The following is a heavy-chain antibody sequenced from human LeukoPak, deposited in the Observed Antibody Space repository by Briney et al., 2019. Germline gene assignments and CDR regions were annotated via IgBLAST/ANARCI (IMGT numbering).Heavy chain of an antibody. J-gene: IGHJ5*02. D-gene: IGHD2-21*02. V-gene: IGHV4-39*01. CDR1: GGSVSSNY. Sequence: PSETLSLTCTVSGGSVSSNYWGWIRQPPGKGLEWIGGMSYSGSTFDNPPLKSRVTISVDTSKNQFYLKLSSVTATDTAVYYCASLKLVAARVYWFDPWGQGTLVTVSS. CDR2: MSYSGST. CDR3: ASLKLVAARVYWFDP.